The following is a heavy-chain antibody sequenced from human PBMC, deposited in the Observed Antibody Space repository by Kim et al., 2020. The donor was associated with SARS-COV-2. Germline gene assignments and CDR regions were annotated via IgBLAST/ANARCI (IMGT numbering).Heavy chain of an antibody. J-gene: IGHJ3*02. Sequence: TNDPSHTSRVTISGDTSKNQFSLRRSSVAAADTAVYYCAGWHWMGAFDIWGQGTMVTVSS. V-gene: IGHV4-59*01. CDR3: AGWHWMGAFDI. D-gene: IGHD2-15*01.